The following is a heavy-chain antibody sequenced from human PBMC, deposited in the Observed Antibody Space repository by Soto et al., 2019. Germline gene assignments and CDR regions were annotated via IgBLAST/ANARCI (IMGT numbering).Heavy chain of an antibody. CDR2: IKQSGSDR. CDR1: GFTFNSYW. D-gene: IGHD3-10*01. CDR3: ASVKSWAVSP. V-gene: IGHV3-7*01. J-gene: IGHJ5*02. Sequence: EVQLVESGGGLVQPGGSLGLSCAASGFTFNSYWMSWVRLAPGKGLEWVAHIKQSGSDRYYVDSVRGRFTISRDNAKNSLYLQMNSLRVEDTAMYYCASVKSWAVSPWGQGTLVTVSS.